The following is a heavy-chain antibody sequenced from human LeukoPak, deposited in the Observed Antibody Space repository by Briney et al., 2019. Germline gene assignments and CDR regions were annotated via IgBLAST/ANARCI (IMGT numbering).Heavy chain of an antibody. J-gene: IGHJ6*03. CDR3: ARGLLLMVYARPRGYYMDV. V-gene: IGHV4-34*01. D-gene: IGHD2-8*01. Sequence: KPSETLSLTCTVSGGSISSYYWSWIRQPPGKGLEWIGEINHSGSTNYNPSLKSRVTISVDTSKNQFSLKLSSVTAADTAVYYCARGLLLMVYARPRGYYMDVWGKGTTVTVSS. CDR1: GGSISSYY. CDR2: INHSGST.